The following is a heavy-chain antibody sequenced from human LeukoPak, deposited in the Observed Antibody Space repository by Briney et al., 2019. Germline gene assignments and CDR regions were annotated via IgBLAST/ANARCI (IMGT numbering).Heavy chain of an antibody. Sequence: ASVKVSCKASGYTFTSYYMHWVRQAPGQGLEWMGIINPSGGSTSYAQKFQGRVTMTRDTSTGTVYMELSSLRSEDTAVYYCARAVAGLNYFDYWGQGTLVTVSS. J-gene: IGHJ4*02. CDR3: ARAVAGLNYFDY. CDR2: INPSGGST. CDR1: GYTFTSYY. D-gene: IGHD6-19*01. V-gene: IGHV1-46*01.